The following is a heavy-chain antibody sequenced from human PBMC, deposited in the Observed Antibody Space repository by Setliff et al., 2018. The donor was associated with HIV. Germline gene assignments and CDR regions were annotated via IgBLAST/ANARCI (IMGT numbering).Heavy chain of an antibody. CDR3: SRGPPFDR. CDR1: GYSISSGYY. J-gene: IGHJ2*01. Sequence: PSETLSLTCTVSGYSISSGYYWSWIRQPAGKGLEWIGRIYTSGSTYYNPSLKSRVTISVDTSKNQFSLKLTSVTAADTATYYCSRGPPFDRWGRGTLVTVSS. V-gene: IGHV4-38-2*02. CDR2: IYTSGST.